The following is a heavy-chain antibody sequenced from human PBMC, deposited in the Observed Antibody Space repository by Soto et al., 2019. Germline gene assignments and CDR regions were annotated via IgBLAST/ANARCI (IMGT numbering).Heavy chain of an antibody. Sequence: ASVKVSCKASGCTFTSYAMNWVRQAPGQGLEWMGWINTNTGNPTYAQGFTGRFVFSLDTSVSTAYLQICSLKAEDTAVYYCAREIEVLRYFDWLPGGYNWFDPWGQGTLVTVSS. CDR1: GCTFTSYA. J-gene: IGHJ5*02. CDR2: INTNTGNP. CDR3: AREIEVLRYFDWLPGGYNWFDP. V-gene: IGHV7-4-1*01. D-gene: IGHD3-9*01.